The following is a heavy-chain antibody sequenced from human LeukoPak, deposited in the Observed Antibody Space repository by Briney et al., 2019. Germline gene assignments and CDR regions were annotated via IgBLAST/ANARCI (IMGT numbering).Heavy chain of an antibody. CDR1: GDGIYSNGAA. CDR3: ARDLTTAWYSLDY. V-gene: IGHV6-1*01. D-gene: IGHD1-14*01. Sequence: PSQTLSLTCAISGDGIYSNGAAWNWIRQSPSRGLEWLGRTYYRSKWFHDYSPSVKSRITITPDTSKNQFSLHLKFVTPEDTATYYCARDLTTAWYSLDYWGQGTLVTVSS. J-gene: IGHJ4*02. CDR2: TYYRSKWFH.